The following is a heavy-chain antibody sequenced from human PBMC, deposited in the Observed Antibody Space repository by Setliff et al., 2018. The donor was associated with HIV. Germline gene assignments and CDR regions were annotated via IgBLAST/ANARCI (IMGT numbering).Heavy chain of an antibody. CDR3: ARTDHTSSSDF. CDR1: DGSINSHY. J-gene: IGHJ4*02. D-gene: IGHD6-6*01. CDR2: IYHSGST. Sequence: PSETLSLTCTVSDGSINSHYWSWIRQPPGKGLEWIGSIYHSGSTNYNPSLKSRVTISVHTSKNQFSLKLTSVTAADTAVYYCARTDHTSSSDFWGQGTLVTVSS. V-gene: IGHV4-59*11.